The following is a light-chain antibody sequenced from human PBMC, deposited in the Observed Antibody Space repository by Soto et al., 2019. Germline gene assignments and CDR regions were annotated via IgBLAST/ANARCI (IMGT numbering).Light chain of an antibody. J-gene: IGKJ5*01. CDR3: QQSYSTIT. V-gene: IGKV1-39*01. Sequence: DIQMTQSPSSLSASVGDRFTIACRASQSIGRFLNWHQQKPGKAPNVLINVASTLRSGVPSRFSGSGSGTDFNLTINSLQPEDFATYYCQQSYSTITFGQGTRLEIK. CDR1: QSIGRF. CDR2: VAS.